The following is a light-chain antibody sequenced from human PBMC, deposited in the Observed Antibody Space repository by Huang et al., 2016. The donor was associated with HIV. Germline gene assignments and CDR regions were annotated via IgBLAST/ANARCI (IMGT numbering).Light chain of an antibody. CDR1: QTVGSN. Sequence: EIVMTQSPATLSVSPGERATLSCRASQTVGSNIAWYQQKIGQAPRLLIFYASPRATGIPARFSGSESGTVFTLTISSLQSEDFAVYYCHHYNNWPPRGTFGQGTKVEIK. CDR3: HHYNNWPPRGT. J-gene: IGKJ1*01. V-gene: IGKV3-15*01. CDR2: YAS.